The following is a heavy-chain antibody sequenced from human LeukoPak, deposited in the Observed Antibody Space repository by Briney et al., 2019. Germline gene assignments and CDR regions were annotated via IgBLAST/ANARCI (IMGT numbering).Heavy chain of an antibody. CDR2: TYYRSKWYN. Sequence: SQTLSLTCAISGDSVSRNSAAWNWIRQSPSRGLEWLGRTYYRSKWYNDYAVSVKSRITINPDTSKNQFSLQLNSVTPEDTAVYYCARDKQWFGESPLDYWGQGTLVTVSS. J-gene: IGHJ4*02. CDR1: GDSVSRNSAA. V-gene: IGHV6-1*01. CDR3: ARDKQWFGESPLDY. D-gene: IGHD3-10*01.